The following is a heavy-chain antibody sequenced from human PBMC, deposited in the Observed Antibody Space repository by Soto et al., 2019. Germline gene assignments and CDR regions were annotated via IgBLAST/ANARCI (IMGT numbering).Heavy chain of an antibody. CDR2: IYYSGST. CDR1: GGSISSGDYY. J-gene: IGHJ4*02. V-gene: IGHV4-30-4*01. Sequence: PSETLSLTCTVSGGSISSGDYYWSWIRQPPGKGLEWIGYIYYSGSTYYNPSLKSRVTISVDTSKNQFSLKLSSVTAADTAVYYCARDHLDSDFLDYWGQGTLVTVSS. D-gene: IGHD3-3*01. CDR3: ARDHLDSDFLDY.